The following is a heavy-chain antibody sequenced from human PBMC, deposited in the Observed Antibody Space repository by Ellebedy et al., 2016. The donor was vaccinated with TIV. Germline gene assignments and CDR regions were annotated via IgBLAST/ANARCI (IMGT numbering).Heavy chain of an antibody. V-gene: IGHV3-21*01. D-gene: IGHD6-19*01. Sequence: PGGSLRLSCAASGFTFSSYAMNWVRQAPGKGLEWVSSISSRSNNIYYADSVKGRFTVSRDNAKNSLYLQMNSLRDEDTAVYYCARLFGTSPGVGRTRGWLFDPWGQGTLVTVSS. CDR2: ISSRSNNI. CDR1: GFTFSSYA. CDR3: ARLFGTSPGVGRTRGWLFDP. J-gene: IGHJ5*02.